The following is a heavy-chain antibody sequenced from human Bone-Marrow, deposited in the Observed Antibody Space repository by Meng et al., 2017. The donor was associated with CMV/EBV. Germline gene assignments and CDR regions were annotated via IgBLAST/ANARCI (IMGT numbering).Heavy chain of an antibody. D-gene: IGHD6-13*01. CDR2: IKQDGSEK. CDR1: GFTFRTYW. V-gene: IGHV3-7*01. CDR3: ARDEHSSSWYFKLSHDAFDI. Sequence: GESLKISCAASGFTFRTYWMSWVRQAPGKGLEWVANIKQDGSEKYYVDSVKGRFTISRDNAKNSLYLQMNSLRAEDTAVYYCARDEHSSSWYFKLSHDAFDIWGQGTMVTVSS. J-gene: IGHJ3*02.